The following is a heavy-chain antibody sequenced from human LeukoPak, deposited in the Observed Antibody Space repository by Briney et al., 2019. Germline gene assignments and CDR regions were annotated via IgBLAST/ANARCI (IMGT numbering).Heavy chain of an antibody. CDR2: IYTSGST. CDR3: AREPVRGVIIPRYYFDY. D-gene: IGHD3-10*01. J-gene: IGHJ4*02. CDR1: GGSISSGSYY. Sequence: SETLSLTCTVSGGSISSGSYYWSWIRQPAGKGLEWIGRIYTSGSTNYNPSLKSRVTISVDTSKNQFSLKLSSVTAADTAVYYCAREPVRGVIIPRYYFDYWGQGTLVTVSS. V-gene: IGHV4-61*02.